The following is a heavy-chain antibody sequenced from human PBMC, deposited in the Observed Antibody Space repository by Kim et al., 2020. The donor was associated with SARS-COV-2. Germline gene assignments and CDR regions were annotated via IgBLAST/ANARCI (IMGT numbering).Heavy chain of an antibody. CDR2: ISESGGDT. D-gene: IGHD2-8*01. Sequence: GGSLRLSCAASGFTFSNYWASWVRQAPGKALEWVSGISESGGDTYYVDSVQGRFTISRDNSMNTLYLQMNSLRAEDTAIYYCAIMTKIRDFSLWGQGTLLIVSS. CDR1: GFTFSNYW. J-gene: IGHJ1*01. CDR3: AIMTKIRDFSL. V-gene: IGHV3-23*01.